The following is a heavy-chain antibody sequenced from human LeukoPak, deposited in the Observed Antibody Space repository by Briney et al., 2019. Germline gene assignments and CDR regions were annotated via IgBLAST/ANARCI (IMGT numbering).Heavy chain of an antibody. Sequence: PGASLRLSCAASGFTFSSYAMSWVRQAPGKGLEWVSTISGSGGSTFYADSVKGRFTISRDNSKNTLYLQMNSLRAEDTAVYYCANGYCSGGSCCLDYWGQGTLVTVSS. J-gene: IGHJ4*02. CDR1: GFTFSSYA. CDR2: ISGSGGST. V-gene: IGHV3-23*01. CDR3: ANGYCSGGSCCLDY. D-gene: IGHD2-15*01.